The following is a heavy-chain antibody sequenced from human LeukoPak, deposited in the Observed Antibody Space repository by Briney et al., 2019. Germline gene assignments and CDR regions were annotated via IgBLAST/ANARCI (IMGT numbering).Heavy chain of an antibody. Sequence: GESLKISCKHSEYSFPNYCIGWVRQMPGKGLEWMGIIYPGDSDTRYSPSFQGQVTISADKSISTAYLQWSSLKASDTAMYYCARLRGGYDILTGYFDYWGQGTLVTVSS. D-gene: IGHD3-9*01. V-gene: IGHV5-51*01. J-gene: IGHJ4*02. CDR1: EYSFPNYC. CDR3: ARLRGGYDILTGYFDY. CDR2: IYPGDSDT.